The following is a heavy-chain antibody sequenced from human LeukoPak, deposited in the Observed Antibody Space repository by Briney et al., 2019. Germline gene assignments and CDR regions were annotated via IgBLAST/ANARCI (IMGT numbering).Heavy chain of an antibody. CDR2: ISSSSSYI. CDR1: GITFRSNS. J-gene: IGHJ3*02. V-gene: IGHV3-21*01. CDR3: ARKRTMGATPDAFDI. D-gene: IGHD1-26*01. Sequence: GGSLRFSFAASGITFRSNSMNWVPQAPGKGLKWGSSISSSSSYIYYADPLKGRFTISTDNAKNSLYLKMNSLRAKDTAVYYCARKRTMGATPDAFDIWGQGTMVTVSS.